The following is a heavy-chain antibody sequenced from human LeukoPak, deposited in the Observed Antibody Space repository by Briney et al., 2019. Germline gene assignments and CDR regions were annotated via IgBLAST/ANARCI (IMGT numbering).Heavy chain of an antibody. CDR1: GFTFDDYA. D-gene: IGHD5-18*01. CDR2: ISWNSNSI. Sequence: LTGGFLRLSCAASGFTFDDYAMHWVRQAPGKGLEWVSGISWNSNSIGYADSVKGRFTISRDNAKNSLYLRMSSLGAEDTALYYCAKVLVTLYYYYGMDVWGQGTTVTVSS. J-gene: IGHJ6*01. V-gene: IGHV3-9*01. CDR3: AKVLVTLYYYYGMDV.